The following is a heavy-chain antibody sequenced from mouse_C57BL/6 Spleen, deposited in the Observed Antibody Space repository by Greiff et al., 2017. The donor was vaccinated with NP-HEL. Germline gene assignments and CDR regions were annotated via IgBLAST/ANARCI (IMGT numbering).Heavy chain of an antibody. CDR3: AGGDDYEGVFDY. J-gene: IGHJ2*01. CDR2: INPGSGGT. V-gene: IGHV1-54*01. CDR1: GYAFTNYL. D-gene: IGHD2-4*01. Sequence: VKLMESGAELVRPGTSVKVSCKASGYAFTNYLIEWVKQRPGQGLEWIGVINPGSGGTNYNEKFKGKATLTADKSSSTAYMQLSRLTSEDSAVYFCAGGDDYEGVFDYWGQGTTLTVSS.